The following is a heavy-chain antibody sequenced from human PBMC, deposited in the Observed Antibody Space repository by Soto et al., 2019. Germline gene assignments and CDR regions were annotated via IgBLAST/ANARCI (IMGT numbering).Heavy chain of an antibody. J-gene: IGHJ5*02. Sequence: VQLQESGPGLVKPSETLSLTCTVSGDSISSYFWSWIRQPPGKGLEWIGYIYYSGSTDYNPSLKSRVTISVDTSKNQVSLRLSSVTSADAAVYYCAGLHCIGGSCYLDPWGQRTLVADSS. CDR3: AGLHCIGGSCYLDP. CDR2: IYYSGST. V-gene: IGHV4-59*08. D-gene: IGHD2-15*01. CDR1: GDSISSYF.